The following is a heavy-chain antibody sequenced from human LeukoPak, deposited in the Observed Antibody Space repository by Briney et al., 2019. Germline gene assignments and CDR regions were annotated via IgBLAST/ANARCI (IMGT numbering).Heavy chain of an antibody. V-gene: IGHV1-69*13. J-gene: IGHJ5*02. CDR3: AIPSYCSGGSCYPPDWFDP. D-gene: IGHD2-15*01. CDR1: GGTFSSYA. CDR2: IIPIFGTA. Sequence: SVKGSCKASGGTFSSYAISWVRQAPGQGLEWMGGIIPIFGTANYAQKFQGRVTITADESTSTAYMELSSLRSEDTAVYYCAIPSYCSGGSCYPPDWFDPWGQGTLVTVSS.